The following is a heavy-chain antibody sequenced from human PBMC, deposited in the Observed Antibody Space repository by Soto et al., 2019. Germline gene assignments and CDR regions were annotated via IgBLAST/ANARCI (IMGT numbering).Heavy chain of an antibody. V-gene: IGHV4-31*03. J-gene: IGHJ5*02. Sequence: QVQLQESGPGLVKPSQTLSLTCTVSGGSISSGGYYWSWIRQHPGKGLEWIGYIYYSGSTYYNPSLKSRVTIAXXTXKXXSSLKLSSVTAADTAVYYCARAELLWFGELSWFDPWGQGTLVTVSS. CDR1: GGSISSGGYY. CDR2: IYYSGST. D-gene: IGHD3-10*01. CDR3: ARAELLWFGELSWFDP.